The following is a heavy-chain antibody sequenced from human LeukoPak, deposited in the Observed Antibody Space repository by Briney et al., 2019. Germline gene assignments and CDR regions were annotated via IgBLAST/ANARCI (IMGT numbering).Heavy chain of an antibody. CDR1: GYSISSGYH. D-gene: IGHD4-23*01. Sequence: PSETLSLTCTVSGYSISSGYHWGWIRQPPGKGLEWIGSIYHSGSTYYNPSLKSRVTISVDTSKNQFSLKLRSVTAADTAVYYCARAPTVVRGYFDYWGQGTLVTVSS. V-gene: IGHV4-38-2*02. J-gene: IGHJ4*02. CDR2: IYHSGST. CDR3: ARAPTVVRGYFDY.